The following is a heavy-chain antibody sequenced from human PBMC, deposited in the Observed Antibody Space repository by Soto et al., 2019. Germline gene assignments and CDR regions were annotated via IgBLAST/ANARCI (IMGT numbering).Heavy chain of an antibody. Sequence: PGGSLRLNRAASGFTFRNYGMHWARQAPGKGVERVAVISHGGSEKYYADSMKGRFIISRDNSENTLFLNMNSLKPEDTAVYYCARDLGKGHIARYHYGMDVGGQGTTVTVSS. V-gene: IGHV3-30*03. CDR3: ARDLGKGHIARYHYGMDV. CDR1: GFTFRNYG. J-gene: IGHJ6*02. D-gene: IGHD2-21*01. CDR2: ISHGGSEK.